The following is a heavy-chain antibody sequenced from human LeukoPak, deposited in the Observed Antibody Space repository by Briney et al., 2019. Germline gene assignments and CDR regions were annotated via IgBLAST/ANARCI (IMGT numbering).Heavy chain of an antibody. CDR3: ARETVDTAMGDYYYYMDV. Sequence: GASVKVSCKASGYTFTSYDINWVRQATGQGLEWMGWMNPNSGDTGYAQKFQGRVTMTRNTSISTAYMELSSLRSEDTAVYYCARETVDTAMGDYYYYMDVWGKGTTVTISS. J-gene: IGHJ6*03. CDR1: GYTFTSYD. CDR2: MNPNSGDT. D-gene: IGHD5-18*01. V-gene: IGHV1-8*01.